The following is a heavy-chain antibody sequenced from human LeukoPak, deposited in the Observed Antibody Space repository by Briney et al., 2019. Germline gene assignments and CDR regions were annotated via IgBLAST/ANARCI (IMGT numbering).Heavy chain of an antibody. Sequence: GGSLRLSCVASGFTFSHYWMHWVRQAPGKGLVWVSGISGGGSIIIYADSVKGRFTITRDKTKNTLYLQMNRLRGDDTAVYYCGRGGPPFALDVWGQGTTVTVSS. CDR2: ISGGGSII. CDR1: GFTFSHYW. CDR3: GRGGPPFALDV. V-gene: IGHV3-74*01. D-gene: IGHD3-10*01. J-gene: IGHJ6*02.